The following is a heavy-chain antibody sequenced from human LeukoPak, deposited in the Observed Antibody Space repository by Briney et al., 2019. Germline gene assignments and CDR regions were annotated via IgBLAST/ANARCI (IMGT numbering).Heavy chain of an antibody. CDR3: AHTIFGVVSTTYFDY. CDR1: GFTFSSYG. Sequence: GGSLRLSCAASGFTFSSYGMHWVRQAPGKGLEWVAVISYDGSNKYYADSVKGRFTISRDNSKNTLYLQMNSLRAEDTAVYYCAHTIFGVVSTTYFDYWGQGTLVTVSS. V-gene: IGHV3-30*03. CDR2: ISYDGSNK. D-gene: IGHD3-3*01. J-gene: IGHJ4*02.